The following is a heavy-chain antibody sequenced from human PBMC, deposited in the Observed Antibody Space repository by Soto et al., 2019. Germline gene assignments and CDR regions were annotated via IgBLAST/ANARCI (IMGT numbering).Heavy chain of an antibody. J-gene: IGHJ4*02. V-gene: IGHV3-30-3*01. CDR2: IRYDGSNK. D-gene: IGHD1-26*01. CDR3: ARYGQEVLVVHNDIDG. CDR1: GFPFTNYW. Sequence: PGGSLRLSCAASGFPFTNYWMKWVRQTPGKGLVWVAVIRYDGSNKDYADSVEGRFTISRDNSKNTLYLQMHSLRAEDTAMYYCARYGQEVLVVHNDIDGWGQGTMVTVSS.